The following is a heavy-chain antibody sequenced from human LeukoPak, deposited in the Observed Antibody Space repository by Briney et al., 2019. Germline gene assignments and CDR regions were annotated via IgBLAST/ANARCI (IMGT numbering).Heavy chain of an antibody. J-gene: IGHJ4*02. Sequence: SVKVSCKASGYTFTSYDINWVRQATGQGLEWMGGIIPIFGTANYAQKFQGRVTITADESTSTAYMELSSLRSEDTAVYYCASSPRYYGSGSYFGWGQGTLVTVSS. D-gene: IGHD3-10*01. CDR2: IIPIFGTA. CDR1: GYTFTSYD. CDR3: ASSPRYYGSGSYFG. V-gene: IGHV1-69*13.